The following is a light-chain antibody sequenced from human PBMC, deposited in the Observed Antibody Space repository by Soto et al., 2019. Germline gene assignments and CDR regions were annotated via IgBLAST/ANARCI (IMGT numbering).Light chain of an antibody. V-gene: IGLV2-23*02. CDR1: SSDVGSYYL. Sequence: QAVVTQPASVSGSPGQSITISCTGTSSDVGSYYLVSWYQQHPGKAPKVMIYEVNKRPSGVSNRFSGSKSGNTASLTISGLQAEDEADYFCCSYAGSSALGVFGGGTKLTVL. J-gene: IGLJ3*02. CDR3: CSYAGSSALGV. CDR2: EVN.